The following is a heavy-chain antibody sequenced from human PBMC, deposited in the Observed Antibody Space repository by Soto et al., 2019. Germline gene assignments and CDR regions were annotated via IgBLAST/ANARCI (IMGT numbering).Heavy chain of an antibody. CDR1: GFTFSSYA. V-gene: IGHV3-23*01. CDR3: AKRGSGSYYID. CDR2: ISGSGGST. D-gene: IGHD1-26*01. J-gene: IGHJ4*02. Sequence: EVQLLESGGGLVQPGGSLRLSCAASGFTFSSYAMNWVRQAPGKGLEWVSVISGSGGSTYYADSVKGRFTISRDNSKNTLYLQMNSLSAEDTAVYYCAKRGSGSYYIDWGQGTLVTVSS.